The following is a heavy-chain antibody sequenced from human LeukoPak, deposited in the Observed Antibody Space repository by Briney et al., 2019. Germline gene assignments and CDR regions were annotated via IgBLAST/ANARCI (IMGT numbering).Heavy chain of an antibody. Sequence: PGGSLRLSCAASGFTLSTYWMTWVRQAPGKGLECVANIKQDGSEKSYVDSVKGRFTISRDNAKNSLYLQMSSLRAEDTAVYYCARVGIAAAGGSLFDPWGQGTLVTVSS. CDR1: GFTLSTYW. J-gene: IGHJ5*02. D-gene: IGHD6-13*01. CDR2: IKQDGSEK. CDR3: ARVGIAAAGGSLFDP. V-gene: IGHV3-7*01.